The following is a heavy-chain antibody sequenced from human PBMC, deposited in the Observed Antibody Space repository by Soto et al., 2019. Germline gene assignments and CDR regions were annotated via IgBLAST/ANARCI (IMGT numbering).Heavy chain of an antibody. Sequence: PETLSLTCTVSGWSINTYYWSWIRQPPGKGLEWIGYIYYRANPNYNPSLKSRVTISQDTSKNQFSLKLNSVTAADTAVYYCGSAFRRWPPSSRGQGSLVTVS. D-gene: IGHD2-21*01. CDR1: GWSINTYY. J-gene: IGHJ4*02. V-gene: IGHV4-59*08. CDR3: GSAFRRWPPSS. CDR2: IYYRANP.